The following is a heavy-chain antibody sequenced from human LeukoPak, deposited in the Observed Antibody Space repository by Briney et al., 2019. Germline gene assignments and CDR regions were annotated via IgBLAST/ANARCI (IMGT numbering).Heavy chain of an antibody. V-gene: IGHV4-38-2*02. J-gene: IGHJ3*02. CDR3: ARYGSGSYYAFDI. CDR1: GYSISSGYY. CDR2: IYHSGST. D-gene: IGHD3-10*01. Sequence: SETLSLTCTVSGYSISSGYYWGWIRQPPGKGLEWIGSIYHSGSTYYNPSLKSRVTISVDTSKNQFSLKLSSVTAADTAVYYCARYGSGSYYAFDIWGQGTMVTVSS.